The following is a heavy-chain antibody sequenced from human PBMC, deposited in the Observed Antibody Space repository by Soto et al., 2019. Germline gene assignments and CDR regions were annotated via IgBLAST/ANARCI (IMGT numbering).Heavy chain of an antibody. J-gene: IGHJ4*02. D-gene: IGHD4-17*01. CDR3: ARGYCDYVVFPNSVGVFDY. CDR1: GFTFSSYW. Sequence: GGSLRLSCAASGFTFSSYWMSWVRQAPGKGLEWVANIKQDGSEKYYVDSVKGRFTISRDNAKNSPYLQMNSLRAEDTAVYYCARGYCDYVVFPNSVGVFDYWGQGTLVTVSS. CDR2: IKQDGSEK. V-gene: IGHV3-7*05.